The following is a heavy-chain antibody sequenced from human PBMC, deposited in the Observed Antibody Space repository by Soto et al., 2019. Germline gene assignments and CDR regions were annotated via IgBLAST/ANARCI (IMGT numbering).Heavy chain of an antibody. J-gene: IGHJ3*02. CDR3: AKLVVAGGTDAFDI. CDR1: GFTFSSYG. D-gene: IGHD2-15*01. CDR2: ISYDGSNK. Sequence: GGSLRLSCAASGFTFSSYGMHWVRQAPGKGLEWVAVISYDGSNKYYADSVKGRFTISRDNSKNTLYLQMNSLRAEDTAVYYCAKLVVAGGTDAFDIWGQGTMVTVSS. V-gene: IGHV3-30*18.